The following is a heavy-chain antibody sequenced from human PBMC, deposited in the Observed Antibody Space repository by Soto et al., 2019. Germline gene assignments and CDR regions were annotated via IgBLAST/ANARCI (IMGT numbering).Heavy chain of an antibody. CDR3: VVEIVVVPAQAGPNWFDP. CDR2: ISYDGSNK. J-gene: IGHJ5*02. V-gene: IGHV3-30*03. CDR1: GFTFSSYG. D-gene: IGHD2-2*01. Sequence: QVQLVESGGGVVQPGRSLRLSCAASGFTFSSYGMHWVRQAPGKGLEWVAVISYDGSNKYYADSVKGRFTISRVNSKNTLYLQMNSLSAEDTAVYYCVVEIVVVPAQAGPNWFDPWGQGTLVTVSS.